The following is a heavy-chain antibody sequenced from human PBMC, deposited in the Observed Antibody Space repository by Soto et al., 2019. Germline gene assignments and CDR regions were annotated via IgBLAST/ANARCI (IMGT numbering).Heavy chain of an antibody. CDR2: ISWNSGSI. Sequence: GGSLRLSCAASGFTFDDYAMHWVRQAPGKGLEWVSGISWNSGSIGYADSVKGRFTISRDNAKNSLYLQMNSLRAEDTALYYCAKDLRHRYCTNGVCYRTPGAFDIWGQGTMVTVSS. CDR3: AKDLRHRYCTNGVCYRTPGAFDI. D-gene: IGHD2-8*01. CDR1: GFTFDDYA. V-gene: IGHV3-9*01. J-gene: IGHJ3*02.